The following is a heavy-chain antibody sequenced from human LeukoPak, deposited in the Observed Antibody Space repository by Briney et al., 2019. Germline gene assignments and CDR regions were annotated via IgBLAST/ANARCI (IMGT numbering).Heavy chain of an antibody. CDR3: ARAQGYCSSTSCSYFDY. V-gene: IGHV1-18*04. D-gene: IGHD2-2*01. CDR1: GYTFTGYY. Sequence: ASVKVSCKASGYTFTGYYMHWVRQAPGQGLEWMGWISAYNGNTNYAQKLQGRVTMTTDTSTSTAYMELRSLRSDDTAVYYCARAQGYCSSTSCSYFDYWGQGTLVTVSS. J-gene: IGHJ4*02. CDR2: ISAYNGNT.